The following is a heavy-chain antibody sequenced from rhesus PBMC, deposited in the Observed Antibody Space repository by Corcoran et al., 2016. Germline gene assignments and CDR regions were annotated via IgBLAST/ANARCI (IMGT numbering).Heavy chain of an antibody. CDR1: GGSISSHW. Sequence: QLQLQESGPGLVKPSETLSFTCAVSGGSISSHWWRWIRQSPGTGLEWIGLICGRGGETKHNPTPISRVTVSTDTSKNQVSRKLNSVTAADTAVYYCARGGDCVSTSCSFDYWGQGVLVTVSS. CDR2: ICGRGGET. CDR3: ARGGDCVSTSCSFDY. V-gene: IGHV4-173*01. J-gene: IGHJ4*01. D-gene: IGHD2-2*01.